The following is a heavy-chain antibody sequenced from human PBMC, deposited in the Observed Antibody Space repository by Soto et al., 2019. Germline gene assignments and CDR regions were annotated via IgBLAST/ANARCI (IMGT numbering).Heavy chain of an antibody. Sequence: QVQLVQSGAEGKKPGSSVKVSCKASGGTFSSYAISWVRQAPGQGLEWMGGIIPIFGTANYAQKFQGRVTITADESPSTDYMELSSLRSEDTAVYYCVSDSPYYYDSDLSPWGQGTLVTVAS. J-gene: IGHJ5*02. V-gene: IGHV1-69*01. CDR2: IIPIFGTA. CDR1: GGTFSSYA. D-gene: IGHD3-22*01. CDR3: VSDSPYYYDSDLSP.